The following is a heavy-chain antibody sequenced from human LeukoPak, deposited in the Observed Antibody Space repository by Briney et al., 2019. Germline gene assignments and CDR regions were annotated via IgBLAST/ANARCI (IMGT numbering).Heavy chain of an antibody. D-gene: IGHD5-18*01. CDR3: ARGYSYGTY. CDR1: GFTFSTYD. Sequence: HPGGSLRLSCAASGFTFSTYDMNWVRQAPGKGLEWVSYISSSSSTIYYADSVKGRFTISRDNTKNSLYLQMNSLRAEDTAVYYCARGYSYGTYWGQGTLVTVSS. J-gene: IGHJ4*02. V-gene: IGHV3-48*04. CDR2: ISSSSSTI.